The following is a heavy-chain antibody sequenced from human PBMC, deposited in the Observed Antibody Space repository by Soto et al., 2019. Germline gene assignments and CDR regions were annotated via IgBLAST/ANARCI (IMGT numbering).Heavy chain of an antibody. CDR3: TRDASRDSSARGWFDP. V-gene: IGHV3-21*01. J-gene: IGHJ5*02. CDR1: GFTFLSFT. D-gene: IGHD6-13*01. CDR2: ISSNSAYI. Sequence: WGSLRLSCAASGFTFLSFTINCGRQSPWKGLEWVSTISSNSAYIYYTDALRGRFTISRDNAKNSLHLQMNSLRAEDTAVYYCTRDASRDSSARGWFDPWGPGTLVTVSS.